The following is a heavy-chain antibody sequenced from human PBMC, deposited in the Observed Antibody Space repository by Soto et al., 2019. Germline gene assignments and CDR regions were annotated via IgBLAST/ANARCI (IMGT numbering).Heavy chain of an antibody. D-gene: IGHD5-18*01. V-gene: IGHV4-34*01. J-gene: IGHJ5*02. CDR3: ARARYSYGAKYGWFDP. CDR2: INHSGST. CDR1: GGSFSGYY. Sequence: SETLSLTCAVYGGSFSGYYWSWIHQPPGKGLEWIGEINHSGSTNYNPSLKSRVTISVNTSKNQFSLKLSSVTAADTAVYYCARARYSYGAKYGWFDPWGQGTLVTVSS.